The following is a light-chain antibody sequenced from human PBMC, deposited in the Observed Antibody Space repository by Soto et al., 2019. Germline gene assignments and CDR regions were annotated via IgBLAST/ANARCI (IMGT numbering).Light chain of an antibody. V-gene: IGKV1-12*01. CDR3: QHANRFLFT. CDR2: STS. J-gene: IGKJ4*01. Sequence: IQMTQSPSSVSVSVGDRVTITCRASQDIGTGFAWFQQKPGKASQLLISSTSSLQSGVPSRFSGSGSGTDFTLTISGLQPEDFETYYCQHANRFLFTFGGGTKVDIK. CDR1: QDIGTG.